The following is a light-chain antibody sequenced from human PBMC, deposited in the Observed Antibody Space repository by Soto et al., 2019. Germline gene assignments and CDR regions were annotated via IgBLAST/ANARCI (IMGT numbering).Light chain of an antibody. Sequence: QSALTQPASVSGSPGQSITISCTGTSSDVGGYNYVSWYQQYPGKAPKLMIYEVSNRPSGVSERFSGSKSGNTASLTISGLQAEDEADYYCSSYTSSSSWVFGGGTKVTVL. V-gene: IGLV2-14*01. CDR1: SSDVGGYNY. J-gene: IGLJ3*02. CDR3: SSYTSSSSWV. CDR2: EVS.